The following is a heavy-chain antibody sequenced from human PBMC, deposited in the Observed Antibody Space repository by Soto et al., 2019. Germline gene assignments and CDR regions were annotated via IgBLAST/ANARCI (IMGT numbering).Heavy chain of an antibody. Sequence: QVQLQESGPGLVKPSETLSLTCTVSGAPITTTKWWAWVRLPPGKGLEWIGELSRGDERSSNPSLEGRFTMSLDKSNNHFSLKLTSVTAADTANYYCPTQTISYTWGVWGRGTSVTVSS. D-gene: IGHD3-16*01. V-gene: IGHV4-4*02. CDR2: LSRGDER. CDR3: PTQTISYTWGV. CDR1: GAPITTTKW. J-gene: IGHJ6*02.